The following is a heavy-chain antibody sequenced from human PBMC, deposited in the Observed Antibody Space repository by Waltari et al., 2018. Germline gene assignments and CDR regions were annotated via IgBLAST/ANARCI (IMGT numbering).Heavy chain of an antibody. CDR3: ATGGWGFYLGY. V-gene: IGHV3-21*02. CDR1: GLTFSSHN. Sequence: EVQLVESGGGLVRPGGSLRLSCAASGLTFSSHNMNWVRQAPGKGLDWLSSISTSSDYLHYADSVKGRFPVSRDNAKGSLYLQLTSLRAEDTAVYYCATGGWGFYLGYWGQGTLVTVSS. J-gene: IGHJ4*02. D-gene: IGHD7-27*01. CDR2: ISTSSDYL.